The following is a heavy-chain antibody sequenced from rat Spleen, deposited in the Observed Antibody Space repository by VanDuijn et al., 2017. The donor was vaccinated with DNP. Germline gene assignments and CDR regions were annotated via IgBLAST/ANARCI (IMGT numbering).Heavy chain of an antibody. CDR1: GFTFSNYY. CDR3: ARHALLLLLDF. J-gene: IGHJ1*01. D-gene: IGHD1-1*01. CDR2: ISTSGSRA. Sequence: EVQLVESGGGLVQPGRSLKLSCAASGFTFSNYYMAWVRQAPKKGLEWVATISTSGSRAYYPDSVKGRFTISRDDAKSSLYLQMNSLKSEDTATYYCARHALLLLLDFWGPGTMVTVSS. V-gene: IGHV5-25*01.